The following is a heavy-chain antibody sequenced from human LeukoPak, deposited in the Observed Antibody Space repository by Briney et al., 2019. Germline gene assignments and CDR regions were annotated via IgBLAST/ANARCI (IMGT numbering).Heavy chain of an antibody. CDR2: IIPILGIA. Sequence: SVKVSCKASGGTFSSYTISWVRQAPGQGLEWMGRIIPILGIANYAQKFQGRVTITADKSTRTAYMEMRSVRSEDTAVYYSASPIYDTYYYYGMDVWGQGTTVTVSS. V-gene: IGHV1-69*02. D-gene: IGHD3-9*01. CDR3: ASPIYDTYYYYGMDV. J-gene: IGHJ6*02. CDR1: GGTFSSYT.